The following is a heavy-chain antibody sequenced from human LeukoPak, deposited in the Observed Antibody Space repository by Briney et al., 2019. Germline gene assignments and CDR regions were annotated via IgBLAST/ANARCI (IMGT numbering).Heavy chain of an antibody. V-gene: IGHV4-59*08. CDR3: ARGAVAGRGDYFDY. CDR2: IYYSGST. Sequence: PSETLSLTCTVSGGSISSYYWSWIRQPPGKGLEWIGYIYYSGSTNYSPSLKSRVTISVDTSKNQFSLKLSSVTAADTAVYYCARGAVAGRGDYFDYWGQGTLVTVSS. J-gene: IGHJ4*02. CDR1: GGSISSYY. D-gene: IGHD6-19*01.